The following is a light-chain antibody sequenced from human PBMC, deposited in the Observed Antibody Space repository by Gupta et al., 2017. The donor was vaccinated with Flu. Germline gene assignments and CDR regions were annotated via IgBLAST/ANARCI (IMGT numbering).Light chain of an antibody. CDR2: DGR. J-gene: IGLJ2*01. V-gene: IGLV3-21*02. CDR1: NSGRKS. CDR3: QVWVGDRDRPL. Sequence: TGRITWGGDNSGRKSVRWYQQKPGKATGLVIDDGRDRPSGIPERLSGSNAGKTANLTISRVEAGDEADYYCQVWVGDRDRPLFAGGTKLTVL.